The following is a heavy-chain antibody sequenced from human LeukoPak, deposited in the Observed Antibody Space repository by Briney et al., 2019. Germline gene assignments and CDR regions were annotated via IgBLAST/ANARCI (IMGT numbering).Heavy chain of an antibody. CDR1: GFTYDEYG. CDR2: VSGSGGST. J-gene: IGHJ4*02. V-gene: IGHV3-23*01. Sequence: GGSLRLSCAASGFTYDEYGMSWVRQAPGKGLEWVSGVSGSGGSTFYADSVKGRFTISRDNSKNTLYLQMKSLRAEDTAVYYCAKVGDYSSGWYYFDYWGQGTLVTVSS. CDR3: AKVGDYSSGWYYFDY. D-gene: IGHD6-19*01.